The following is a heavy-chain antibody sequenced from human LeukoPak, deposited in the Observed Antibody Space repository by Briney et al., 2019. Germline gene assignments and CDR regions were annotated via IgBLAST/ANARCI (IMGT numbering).Heavy chain of an antibody. D-gene: IGHD3-10*01. V-gene: IGHV4-59*01. J-gene: IGHJ4*02. CDR2: IYYSGST. CDR3: ASTSGSYFISSFDY. CDR1: GGSISSYY. Sequence: SETLSLTCSVSGGSISSYYWSWIPQPPGKGLEWIGYIYYSGSTNYNPSLKSRVTISVDTSKNQFSLKLSSVTAADTAVYYCASTSGSYFISSFDYWGQGTLVTVSS.